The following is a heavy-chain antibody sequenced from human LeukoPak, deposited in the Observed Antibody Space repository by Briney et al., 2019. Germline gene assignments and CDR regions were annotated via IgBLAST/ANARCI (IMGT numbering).Heavy chain of an antibody. CDR1: GFTFSVHG. Sequence: PGGSLRLSCVASGFTFSVHGMSWVRQAPGKGLEWISYIGSSSSDIYNADSVKGRFTSSRDNAKNSLYLQMSSLRVEDTAVYYCAREKDDYVWGSDRIFDSWGRGIMVSVSS. CDR2: IGSSSSDI. D-gene: IGHD3-16*02. CDR3: AREKDDYVWGSDRIFDS. J-gene: IGHJ4*02. V-gene: IGHV3-21*05.